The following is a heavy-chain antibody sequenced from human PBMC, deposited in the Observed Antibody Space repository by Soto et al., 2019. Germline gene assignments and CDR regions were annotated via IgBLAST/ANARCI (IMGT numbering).Heavy chain of an antibody. CDR2: IGIGSSTK. Sequence: GGSLRLSCAASGFTFRNYGMNWVRQAPGKGLEWVSYIGIGSSTKYYADSVKGRFTISRDNAKNTLYLQMNSLRAEDTAVYYCARFYYDSSGYLPSPYYYYYGMDVWGQGTTVTVSS. CDR1: GFTFRNYG. V-gene: IGHV3-48*04. J-gene: IGHJ6*02. CDR3: ARFYYDSSGYLPSPYYYYYGMDV. D-gene: IGHD3-22*01.